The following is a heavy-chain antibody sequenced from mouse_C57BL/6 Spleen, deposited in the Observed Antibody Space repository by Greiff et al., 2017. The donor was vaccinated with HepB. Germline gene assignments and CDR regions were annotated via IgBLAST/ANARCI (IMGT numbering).Heavy chain of an antibody. CDR2: INPSNGGT. CDR1: GYTFTSYW. CDR3: AREVYGSSSFDY. D-gene: IGHD1-1*01. Sequence: VQLQQSGTELVKPGASVKLSCKASGYTFTSYWMHWVKQRPGQGLEWIGNINPSNGGTNYNEKFKSKATLTVDKSSSTAYMQLSSLTSEDSAVYECAREVYGSSSFDYWGQGTTLTVSS. J-gene: IGHJ2*01. V-gene: IGHV1-53*01.